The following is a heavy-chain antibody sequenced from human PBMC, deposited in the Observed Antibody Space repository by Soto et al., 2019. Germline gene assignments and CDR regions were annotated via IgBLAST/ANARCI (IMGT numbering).Heavy chain of an antibody. CDR1: GFTFTTYG. Sequence: GGSLRPSCAASGFTFTTYGFHWVRQAPGKGLVRVALIWLDGSKVYYADSVKGRFTISRDSSKNTVSLEMNSLRAEDTAVYYCARDPLGYCTTSTCPFYNAIDIWGQGTTVTVSS. CDR2: IWLDGSKV. J-gene: IGHJ6*02. V-gene: IGHV3-33*01. CDR3: ARDPLGYCTTSTCPFYNAIDI. D-gene: IGHD2-8*01.